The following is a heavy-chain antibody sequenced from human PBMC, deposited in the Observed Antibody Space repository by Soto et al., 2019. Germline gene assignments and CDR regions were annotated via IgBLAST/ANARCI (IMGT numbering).Heavy chain of an antibody. CDR1: GFTFSNYE. Sequence: GGSLRLSCAASGFTFSNYEMNWVRQGPGKGLEWVSYISSSGGGTIYYADSVKGRFSISRDNAKNSLYLQMNSLRAEDTAVYYCARDAWSGSDDAFDIWGQGTMVTVSS. D-gene: IGHD3-3*01. V-gene: IGHV3-48*03. J-gene: IGHJ3*02. CDR3: ARDAWSGSDDAFDI. CDR2: ISSSGGGTI.